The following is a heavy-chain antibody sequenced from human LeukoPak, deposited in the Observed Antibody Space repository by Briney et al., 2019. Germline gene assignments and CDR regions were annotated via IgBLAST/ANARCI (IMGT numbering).Heavy chain of an antibody. CDR3: AKSGSYYGYYFAY. D-gene: IGHD1-26*01. CDR2: IKQVGREK. CDR1: GFTFSNYL. J-gene: IGHJ4*02. Sequence: GGALRLSCAASGFTFSNYLMSWVRQAPGKGREWGANIKQVGREKYYVDSVKGRFTISRDNATNSLYLQMHSLRAEDTAVYSCAKSGSYYGYYFAYWGQGPLVPVSS. V-gene: IGHV3-7*03.